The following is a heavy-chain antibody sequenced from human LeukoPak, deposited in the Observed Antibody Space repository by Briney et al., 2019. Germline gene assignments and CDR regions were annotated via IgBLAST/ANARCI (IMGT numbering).Heavy chain of an antibody. CDR3: ARGPTISETGYFDY. V-gene: IGHV4-34*01. D-gene: IGHD1-1*01. Sequence: SETLALTCAVYGGSFSTYYWSWIRQSPGKGLEWIAEINHRGDTNYNPSVKSRVTISVDTSKNQFSLKVRSLTAADTAVYYCARGPTISETGYFDYWGQGTMVTVSS. CDR1: GGSFSTYY. J-gene: IGHJ4*03. CDR2: INHRGDT.